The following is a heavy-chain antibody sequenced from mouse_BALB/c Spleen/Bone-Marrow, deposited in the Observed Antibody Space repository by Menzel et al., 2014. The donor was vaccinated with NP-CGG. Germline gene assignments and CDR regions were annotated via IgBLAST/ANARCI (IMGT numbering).Heavy chain of an antibody. V-gene: IGHV4-1*02. Sequence: EVNLVDSGGGLVQPGGSLKLSCAASGFDFSRYWMSWVRQAPGKGLEWIGEINPDSSTINYAPSLKDKFILSRDNAKNTLYLQMSKVRSDDTALYYCARLSYYGRFAYWGQGTLVTVSA. J-gene: IGHJ3*01. CDR3: ARLSYYGRFAY. D-gene: IGHD1-1*01. CDR2: INPDSSTI. CDR1: GFDFSRYW.